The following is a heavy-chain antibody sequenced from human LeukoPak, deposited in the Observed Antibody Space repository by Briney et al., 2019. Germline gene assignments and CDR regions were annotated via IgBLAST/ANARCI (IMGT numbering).Heavy chain of an antibody. Sequence: GGSLRLSCAASGFTFGSYAMSWVRQAPGKGLEWVSAISGSGGSTYYADSVKGRFTISRDNSKNTLYLQMNSLRAEDTAVYYCAKYGAVAAARNGDFDYWGQGTLVTVSS. CDR2: ISGSGGST. V-gene: IGHV3-23*01. D-gene: IGHD6-13*01. CDR3: AKYGAVAAARNGDFDY. J-gene: IGHJ4*02. CDR1: GFTFGSYA.